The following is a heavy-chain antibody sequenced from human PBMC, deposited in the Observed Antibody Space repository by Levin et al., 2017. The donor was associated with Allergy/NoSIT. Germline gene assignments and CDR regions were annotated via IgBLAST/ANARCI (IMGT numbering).Heavy chain of an antibody. J-gene: IGHJ4*02. Sequence: ASVKVSCKASGYTFTSYYMHWVRQAPGQGLEWMGIINPSGGSTSYAQKFQGRVTMTRDTSTSTVYMELSSLRSEDTAVYYCARVKGDYDFWSGYYTGELTWLDYWGQGTLVTISS. D-gene: IGHD3-3*01. CDR1: GYTFTSYY. CDR2: INPSGGST. V-gene: IGHV1-46*01. CDR3: ARVKGDYDFWSGYYTGELTWLDY.